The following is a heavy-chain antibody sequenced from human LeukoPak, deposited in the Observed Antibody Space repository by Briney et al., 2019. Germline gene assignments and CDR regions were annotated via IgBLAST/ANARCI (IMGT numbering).Heavy chain of an antibody. CDR2: ISSSSSYI. Sequence: PGGSLRLSCAASGFTFSSYSMNWVRQAPGKGLEWVSSISSSSSYIYYADSVKGRFTISRDNAKNSLYLQMNSLRAEDTAVYYCARSNGAAALAHDYWGQGTLVTVSS. CDR3: ARSNGAAALAHDY. D-gene: IGHD6-13*01. V-gene: IGHV3-21*01. J-gene: IGHJ4*02. CDR1: GFTFSSYS.